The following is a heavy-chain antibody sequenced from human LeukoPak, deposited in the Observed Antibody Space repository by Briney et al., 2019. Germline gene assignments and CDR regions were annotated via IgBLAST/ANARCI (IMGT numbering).Heavy chain of an antibody. J-gene: IGHJ4*02. Sequence: PGGSLRLSCAASGFTFSSYSMNWVRQAPGKGLEWVSSISSSSSYIYYADSVKGRFTISRDNAKNSLYLQMNSLRAEDTAVYYCARPLYILTGYNPPYELGYWGQGTLVTVSS. CDR1: GFTFSSYS. CDR3: ARPLYILTGYNPPYELGY. V-gene: IGHV3-21*01. D-gene: IGHD3-9*01. CDR2: ISSSSSYI.